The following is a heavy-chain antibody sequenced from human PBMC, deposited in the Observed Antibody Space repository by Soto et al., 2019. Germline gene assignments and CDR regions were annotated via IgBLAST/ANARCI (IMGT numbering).Heavy chain of an antibody. CDR3: ARGRYCLTGRCFPNWFDS. CDR2: IYKSATT. J-gene: IGHJ5*01. V-gene: IGHV4-30-4*01. Sequence: SETLSLTCSVSGDSISNLDYFWAWIRQPPGQALEYIGYIYKSATTYYNPSFESRVAISIDTSKSQFSLNVTSVTAADTAVYFCARGRYCLTGRCFPNWFDSWGQGALVTVSS. CDR1: GDSISNLDYF. D-gene: IGHD7-27*01.